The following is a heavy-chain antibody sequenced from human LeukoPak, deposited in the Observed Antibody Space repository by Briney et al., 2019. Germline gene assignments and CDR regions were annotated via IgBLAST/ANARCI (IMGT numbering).Heavy chain of an antibody. CDR1: GFTFGNFA. V-gene: IGHV3-64*01. CDR2: ITYNGGSK. Sequence: GGSLRLSCAASGFTFGNFAMHWVRQAPGRGLEYVSAITYNGGSKYYANSVKGRFTISRDNSKNTLYLQMGSLRAEDMAVYYCARDPHYYGSGTYLGDAFDIWGQGRMVTVSS. CDR3: ARDPHYYGSGTYLGDAFDI. J-gene: IGHJ3*02. D-gene: IGHD3-10*01.